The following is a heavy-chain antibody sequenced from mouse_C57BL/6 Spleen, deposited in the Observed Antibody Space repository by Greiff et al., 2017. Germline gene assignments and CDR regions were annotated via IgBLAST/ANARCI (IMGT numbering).Heavy chain of an antibody. CDR1: GYTFTSYW. Sequence: QVQLKASGAELVKPGASVKLSCKASGYTFTSYWMQWVKQRPGQGLEWIGEIDPSDRYTNYNQKFKGKATLTVDTSSSTAYMQLSSLTSEDSAVYCCARKGRWYPEYWGQGTTLTVSS. CDR3: ARKGRWYPEY. CDR2: IDPSDRYT. J-gene: IGHJ2*01. D-gene: IGHD2-1*01. V-gene: IGHV1-50*01.